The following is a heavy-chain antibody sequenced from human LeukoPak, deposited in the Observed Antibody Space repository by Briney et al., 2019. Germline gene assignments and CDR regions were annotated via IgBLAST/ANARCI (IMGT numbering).Heavy chain of an antibody. Sequence: GGSLRLSCAASGFTFSSYWMSWVRQAPGKGLEWVAYIKQDGTEKYYVDSVKGRFTISRDNAKNSLYLQMNSLRAEDTAVYYCARGLSGYSDFEGVVFDYWGQGTLVAVSS. V-gene: IGHV3-7*04. D-gene: IGHD4-11*01. CDR1: GFTFSSYW. CDR3: ARGLSGYSDFEGVVFDY. J-gene: IGHJ4*02. CDR2: IKQDGTEK.